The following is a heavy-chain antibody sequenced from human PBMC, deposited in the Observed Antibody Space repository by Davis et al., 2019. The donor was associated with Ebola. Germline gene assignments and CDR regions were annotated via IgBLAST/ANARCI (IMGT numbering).Heavy chain of an antibody. CDR2: IWYDGSNK. D-gene: IGHD4-23*01. Sequence: GESLKISCVASGFTFDDYGMHWVRQAPGKGLEWVAVIWYDGSNKYYADSVKGRFTISRDNSKNTLYLQMNSLRAEDTAVYYCARVDNGGNSDYWGQGTLVTVSS. V-gene: IGHV3-33*08. CDR1: GFTFDDYG. J-gene: IGHJ4*02. CDR3: ARVDNGGNSDY.